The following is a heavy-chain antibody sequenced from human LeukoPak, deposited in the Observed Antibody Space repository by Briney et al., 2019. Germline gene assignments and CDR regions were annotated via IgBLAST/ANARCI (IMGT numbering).Heavy chain of an antibody. Sequence: SETLSLTCTVSGGSISTYYWSWIRKPPGKGLEWIVHIYNSGSTNYSPSLKSRVTISVDTSKNQFSLKLSSATAADTAVYYCARFKRAGGWSYFDYWGQGTLVTVSS. CDR2: IYNSGST. J-gene: IGHJ4*02. CDR3: ARFKRAGGWSYFDY. V-gene: IGHV4-59*01. D-gene: IGHD6-19*01. CDR1: GGSISTYY.